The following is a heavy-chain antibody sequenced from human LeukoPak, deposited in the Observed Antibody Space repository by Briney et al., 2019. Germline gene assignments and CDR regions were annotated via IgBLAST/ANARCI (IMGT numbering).Heavy chain of an antibody. Sequence: AGGSLRLSCAASGFTVSSNYMTWVRQAPGEGLEWVSVIYSGGSTYYADSVKGRFTISRDNSKNTLYLQMNSLRAEDTAVYYCARDQSSSSPGVYFDYWGQGTLVTVSS. D-gene: IGHD6-6*01. CDR3: ARDQSSSSPGVYFDY. CDR1: GFTVSSNY. J-gene: IGHJ4*02. V-gene: IGHV3-53*05. CDR2: IYSGGST.